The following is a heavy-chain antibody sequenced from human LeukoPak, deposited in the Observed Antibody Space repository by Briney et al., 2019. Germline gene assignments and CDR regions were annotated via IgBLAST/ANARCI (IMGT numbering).Heavy chain of an antibody. CDR3: ARDPLNYGSGSYYKVFWFDP. Sequence: SETLSLTCTVSGGSISSSSYYWGWIRQPPGKGLEWIGSIYYSGSTYYNPSLKSRVTISVDTSKNQFSLKLSSVTAADTAVYYCARDPLNYGSGSYYKVFWFDPWGQGTLVTVSS. V-gene: IGHV4-39*07. D-gene: IGHD3-10*01. CDR2: IYYSGST. J-gene: IGHJ5*02. CDR1: GGSISSSSYY.